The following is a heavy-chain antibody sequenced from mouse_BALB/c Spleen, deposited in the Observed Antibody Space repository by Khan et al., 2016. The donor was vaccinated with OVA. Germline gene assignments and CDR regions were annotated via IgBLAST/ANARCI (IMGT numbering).Heavy chain of an antibody. V-gene: IGHV3-2*02. Sequence: EVQLQESGPGLVKPSQSLSLTCTVTGYSITSDYAWNWIRQFPGNKLEWMGYISYSGRTSYNPSLKSRISITRDTSKNKFFLQLNSVTTEDTATYWCVRCATDTTVVATDFDYWGQGTTLTVSS. J-gene: IGHJ2*01. CDR3: VRCATDTTVVATDFDY. D-gene: IGHD1-1*01. CDR1: GYSITSDYA. CDR2: ISYSGRT.